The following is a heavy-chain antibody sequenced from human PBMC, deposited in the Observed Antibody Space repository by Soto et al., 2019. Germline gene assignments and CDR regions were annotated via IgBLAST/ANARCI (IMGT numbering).Heavy chain of an antibody. CDR2: IRWNSGSI. V-gene: IGHV3-9*01. CDR1: GFTFDDYA. Sequence: GGSLRLSCAASGFTFDDYAMHWVRQAPGKGLEWVSGIRWNSGSIGYADSVKGRFTIYRDNAKNSLYLQMNSLRAEDTALYYCAKDLATKEYSGSYFDYWGQGTLVTVSS. J-gene: IGHJ4*02. CDR3: AKDLATKEYSGSYFDY. D-gene: IGHD1-26*01.